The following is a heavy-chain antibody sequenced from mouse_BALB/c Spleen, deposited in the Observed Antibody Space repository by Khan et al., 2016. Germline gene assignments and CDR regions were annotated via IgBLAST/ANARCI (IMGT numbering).Heavy chain of an antibody. CDR3: GRAGNVAMEY. CDR2: INPFNDST. D-gene: IGHD2-1*01. J-gene: IGHJ4*01. Sequence: VQLQQSGPELVKPGASVKMSCKASGFPFISYVMHWVNQTPGQGLEWIGYINPFNDSTNYNENFKGKATLTSDKSSSTAYMDISTLTSAPSAVYYCGRAGNVAMEYWGQGTAVTVSA. CDR1: GFPFISYV. V-gene: IGHV1S136*01.